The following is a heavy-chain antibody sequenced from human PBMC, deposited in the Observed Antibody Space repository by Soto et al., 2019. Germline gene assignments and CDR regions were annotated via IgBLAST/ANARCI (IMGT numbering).Heavy chain of an antibody. D-gene: IGHD3-22*01. CDR3: ARARYYYDSSGYYSYYFDY. CDR1: GGSVSSGSYY. CDR2: IYYSGST. J-gene: IGHJ4*02. Sequence: ASETLSLTCTVSGGSVSSGSYYWSWIRQPPGKGLEWIGYIYYSGSTNYNPSLKSRVTISVDTSKNQFSLKLSSVTAADTAVYYCARARYYYDSSGYYSYYFDYWGQGTLVTVSS. V-gene: IGHV4-61*01.